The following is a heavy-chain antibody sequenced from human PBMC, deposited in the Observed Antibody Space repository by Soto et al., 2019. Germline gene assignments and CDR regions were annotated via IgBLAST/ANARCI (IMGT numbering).Heavy chain of an antibody. CDR3: ARDSSSGWHDDY. D-gene: IGHD6-19*01. CDR1: GFTFSSYS. V-gene: IGHV3-21*01. J-gene: IGHJ4*02. Sequence: PGGSLRLSCAPSGFTFSSYSMNWVRQAPGKGLEWVSSISSSSSYIYYADSVKGRFTISRDNAKNSLYLQMNSLRAEDTAVYYCARDSSSGWHDDYWGQGNLVTVSS. CDR2: ISSSSSYI.